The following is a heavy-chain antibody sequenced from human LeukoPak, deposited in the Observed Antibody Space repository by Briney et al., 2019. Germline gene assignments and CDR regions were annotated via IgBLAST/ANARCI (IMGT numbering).Heavy chain of an antibody. V-gene: IGHV4-34*01. CDR3: ARVPITMILHDY. CDR1: GGSFSGYY. CDR2: INHSGST. D-gene: IGHD3-22*01. J-gene: IGHJ4*02. Sequence: PSETLSLTCAVYGGSFSGYYWSWIRQPPGKGLEWIGEINHSGSTNYNPSLKSRVTISVDTSKNQFSLKLSSVTAADTAVYYCARVPITMILHDYWGQGTLVTVSS.